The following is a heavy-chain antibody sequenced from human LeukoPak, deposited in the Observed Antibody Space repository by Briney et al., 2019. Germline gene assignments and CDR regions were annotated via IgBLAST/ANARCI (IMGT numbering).Heavy chain of an antibody. J-gene: IGHJ4*02. V-gene: IGHV3-20*04. Sequence: GGSLRLSCAASGFTFDDYGMSWVRQAPGKGLEWVSGINWNGGSTGYADSVKGRFTISRDNAKNSLYLQLNSLRAEDTAVYYCARGGAYSYGYVGYWGQGTLVTVSS. CDR3: ARGGAYSYGYVGY. CDR1: GFTFDDYG. CDR2: INWNGGST. D-gene: IGHD5-18*01.